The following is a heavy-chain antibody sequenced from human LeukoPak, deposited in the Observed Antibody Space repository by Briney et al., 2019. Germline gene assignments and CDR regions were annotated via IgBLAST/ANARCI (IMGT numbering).Heavy chain of an antibody. Sequence: SETLSLTCTVSGGSLRSGSYYWSWIRQPAGKGLEWIGYIYYSGSTNYNPSLKSRVTISVDTSKNQFSLKLSSVTAADTAVYYCARHCDRITMVRGVPSWFDPWGQGTLVTVSS. J-gene: IGHJ5*02. CDR3: ARHCDRITMVRGVPSWFDP. CDR1: GGSLRSGSYY. V-gene: IGHV4-61*10. CDR2: IYYSGST. D-gene: IGHD3-10*01.